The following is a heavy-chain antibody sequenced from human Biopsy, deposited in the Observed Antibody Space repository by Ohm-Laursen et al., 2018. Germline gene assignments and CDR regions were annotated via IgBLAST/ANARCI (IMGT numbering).Heavy chain of an antibody. CDR1: GYSVTNDYY. CDR2: IYYDGIT. V-gene: IGHV4-38-2*01. J-gene: IGHJ6*02. Sequence: PSQTLSLTCAVSGYSVTNDYYWGWIRQPPGKGLEWIGNIYYDGITYYNPSLKSRVAMSVDTSKNQFSLRLTSVTAADTAVYYCARVAGGYAYYYGMDVWGQGTTVIVS. D-gene: IGHD5-12*01. CDR3: ARVAGGYAYYYGMDV.